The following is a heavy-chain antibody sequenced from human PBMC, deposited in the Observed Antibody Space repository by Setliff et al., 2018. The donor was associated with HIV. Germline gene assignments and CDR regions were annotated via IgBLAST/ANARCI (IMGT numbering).Heavy chain of an antibody. J-gene: IGHJ6*03. V-gene: IGHV4-4*07. D-gene: IGHD2-2*01. CDR1: GGSINSYY. CDR2: IYTSGST. Sequence: SETLSLTCTVSGGSINSYYWNWIRQSPGKGLEWIGRIYTSGSTNYNPSLKSRVTMSVDTSKNQFSLNLSSVTAAETAVYYCVRGYCSSTTCYDDYYYMDVWGKGSTVTVSS. CDR3: VRGYCSSTTCYDDYYYMDV.